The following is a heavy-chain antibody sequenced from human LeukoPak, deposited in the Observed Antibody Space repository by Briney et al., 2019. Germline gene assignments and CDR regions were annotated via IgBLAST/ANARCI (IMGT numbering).Heavy chain of an antibody. CDR3: ARRYCSGGSCYLFDY. Sequence: VASVKVSCKASGYTFTGYYMHWVRQAPGQGLEWMGRINPNSGGTNYAQKFQGRVTMTRDTSICTAYMELSRLRSDDTAVYYCARRYCSGGSCYLFDYWGQGTLVTVSS. CDR2: INPNSGGT. D-gene: IGHD2-15*01. CDR1: GYTFTGYY. V-gene: IGHV1-2*06. J-gene: IGHJ4*02.